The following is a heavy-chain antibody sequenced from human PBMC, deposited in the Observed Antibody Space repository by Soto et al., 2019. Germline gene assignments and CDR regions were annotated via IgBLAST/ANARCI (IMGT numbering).Heavy chain of an antibody. CDR3: ASLSRNTIPEAGPVDH. CDR1: SGSISSGGYY. J-gene: IGHJ4*02. V-gene: IGHV4-31*11. D-gene: IGHD6-13*01. Sequence: PSETLSLTCAVYSGSISSGGYYWSWIRQHPGKGLEWIGYIYYSGSTYYNPSLKSRVTISVDTSKNQFSLKLSSVTAADTAVYYCASLSRNTIPEAGPVDHWGQGTLVTVSS. CDR2: IYYSGST.